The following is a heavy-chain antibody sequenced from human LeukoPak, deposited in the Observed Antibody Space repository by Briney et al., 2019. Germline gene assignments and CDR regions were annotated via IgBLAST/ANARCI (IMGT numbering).Heavy chain of an antibody. Sequence: PGGSLRLSCAASGFTFSDYYMSWIRQAPGKGLEWVSYISSSGSTIYYADSVKGRFTISRDNAKNSLYLQMNSLRAEDTAVYYCARARPRQKYYDILTGYYTYYYYYYMDVWGKGTTVTVSS. J-gene: IGHJ6*03. D-gene: IGHD3-9*01. CDR1: GFTFSDYY. V-gene: IGHV3-11*04. CDR2: ISSSGSTI. CDR3: ARARPRQKYYDILTGYYTYYYYYYMDV.